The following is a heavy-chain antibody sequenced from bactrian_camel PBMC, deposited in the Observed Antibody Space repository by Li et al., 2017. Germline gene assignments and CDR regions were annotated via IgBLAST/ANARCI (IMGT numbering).Heavy chain of an antibody. J-gene: IGHJ4*01. Sequence: VQLVESGGDFLQPGGSLRVSRVTSGFDFSIYYMSWVRQAPGKGLEWVADIDDAGESTYADAVKGRFISSRDNSKNTVYLQLNGLRSEDTAMYYCTRETQWVGYHEMAEYWGQGTQVTVS. CDR2: IDDAGEST. V-gene: IGHV3S40*01. D-gene: IGHD5*01. CDR1: GFDFSIYY. CDR3: TRETQWVGYHEMAEY.